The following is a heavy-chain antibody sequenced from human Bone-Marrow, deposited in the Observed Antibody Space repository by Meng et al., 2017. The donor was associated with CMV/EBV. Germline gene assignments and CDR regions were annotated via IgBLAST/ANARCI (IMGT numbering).Heavy chain of an antibody. CDR1: GFTFSSYA. Sequence: GGSLRLSCAASGFTFSSYAMSWIRQAPGKGLEWVSAISGSGGSTYYADSVKGRFTISRDNSKNTLYLQMNSLRAEDTAVYYCAKDRGGYCSSTSSYWYFDYWGQGTLVTVSS. V-gene: IGHV3-23*01. J-gene: IGHJ4*02. CDR3: AKDRGGYCSSTSSYWYFDY. CDR2: ISGSGGST. D-gene: IGHD2-2*01.